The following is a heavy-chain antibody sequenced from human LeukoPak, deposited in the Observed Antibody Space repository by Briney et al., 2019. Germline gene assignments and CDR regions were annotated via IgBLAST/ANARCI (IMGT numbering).Heavy chain of an antibody. CDR2: IWYDGSNK. V-gene: IGHV3-33*01. Sequence: QSGGSLRLSCAASGFTFRNYGMHWVRQAPAKGLAWVAVIWYDGSNKYYADSVKGRFTISRGNSKNTLFLQMISLTVDDTAVYYCARDRSVRYFDLWGRGTLVTVSS. CDR1: GFTFRNYG. D-gene: IGHD5/OR15-5a*01. J-gene: IGHJ2*01. CDR3: ARDRSVRYFDL.